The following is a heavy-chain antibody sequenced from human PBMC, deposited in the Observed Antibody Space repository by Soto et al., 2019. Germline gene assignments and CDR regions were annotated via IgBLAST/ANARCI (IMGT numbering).Heavy chain of an antibody. J-gene: IGHJ6*02. D-gene: IGHD3-22*01. CDR3: ARAMYYDSSGWGGMDV. Sequence: TSETLSLTCTVSGGSISSYGWSWVRQPPGKGLEWIGYIYYSGSTNYNPSLKSRVTISVDTSKNQFSLKLSSVTAADTAVYYCARAMYYDSSGWGGMDVWGQGTTVTVSS. V-gene: IGHV4-59*01. CDR1: GGSISSYG. CDR2: IYYSGST.